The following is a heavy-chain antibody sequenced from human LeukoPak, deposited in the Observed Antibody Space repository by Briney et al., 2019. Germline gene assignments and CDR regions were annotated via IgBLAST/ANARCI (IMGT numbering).Heavy chain of an antibody. D-gene: IGHD4-17*01. V-gene: IGHV3-21*01. J-gene: IGHJ4*02. CDR2: ISSTSSYI. Sequence: GGSLRLSCAASGFTFSSYFVNWVRQAPGKGLEWVSSISSTSSYIYYADSVKGRFTISRDNAKNSLYLQMNSLRAEDTALYYCARDLGMTDGDYVSYFDYWGQGTLVTVSS. CDR1: GFTFSSYF. CDR3: ARDLGMTDGDYVSYFDY.